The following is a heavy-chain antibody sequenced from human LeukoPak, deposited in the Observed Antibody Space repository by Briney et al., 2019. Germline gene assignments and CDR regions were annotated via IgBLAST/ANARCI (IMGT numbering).Heavy chain of an antibody. CDR1: GFTFSRYA. CDR2: ISGSGSST. Sequence: GGSLRLSCVASGFTFSRYAMSWVRQAPGEGLEWVSAISGSGSSTFYADSVKGRFTISRDNSKSTLYLQMSSLRAEDTALYSCAKNLPLHLEVSTKSAFDCWGQGTLVTVSS. D-gene: IGHD5/OR15-5a*01. J-gene: IGHJ4*02. CDR3: AKNLPLHLEVSTKSAFDC. V-gene: IGHV3-23*01.